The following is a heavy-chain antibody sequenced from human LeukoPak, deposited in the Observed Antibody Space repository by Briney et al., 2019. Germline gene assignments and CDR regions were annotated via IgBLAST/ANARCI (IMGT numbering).Heavy chain of an antibody. CDR1: GFTFSSYS. D-gene: IGHD2-15*01. CDR3: ARVGHCSGCYPFDS. CDR2: ISSSSSYI. Sequence: GGSLRLSCAASGFTFSSYSMNWVRQAPGKGLEWVSSISSSSSYIYYADSVKGRFTISRDNAKNSLYLQMNSLRAEDTAVYYCARVGHCSGCYPFDSWGQGTLVTVSS. J-gene: IGHJ4*02. V-gene: IGHV3-21*01.